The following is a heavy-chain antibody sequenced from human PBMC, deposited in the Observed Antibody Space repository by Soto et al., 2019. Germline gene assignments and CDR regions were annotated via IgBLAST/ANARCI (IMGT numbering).Heavy chain of an antibody. CDR2: INPIVSMS. CDR1: GDTFSFYT. CDR3: AASYGSGYRAFDY. J-gene: IGHJ4*02. D-gene: IGHD3-10*01. Sequence: GASVKVSCKASGDTFSFYTIKWGGQAPGLGLEWVGRINPIVSMSNYAQKFQGRVSMTADKSTSTAYMELRSLRSDDTAMYFCAASYGSGYRAFDYWGQGALVTVSS. V-gene: IGHV1-69*02.